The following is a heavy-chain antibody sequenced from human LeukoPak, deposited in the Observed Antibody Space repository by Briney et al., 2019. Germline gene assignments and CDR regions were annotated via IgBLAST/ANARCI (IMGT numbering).Heavy chain of an antibody. CDR3: ARHRSTITMVRGVSNWFDP. CDR1: GYSFTSYW. D-gene: IGHD3-10*01. CDR2: TYPGDSDT. Sequence: GESLKISCKGSGYSFTSYWIGWVRQMPGKGLEWMGITYPGDSDTRYSPSFQGQVTISADKSISTAYLQWSSLKASDTAMYYCARHRSTITMVRGVSNWFDPWGQGTLVTASS. J-gene: IGHJ5*02. V-gene: IGHV5-51*01.